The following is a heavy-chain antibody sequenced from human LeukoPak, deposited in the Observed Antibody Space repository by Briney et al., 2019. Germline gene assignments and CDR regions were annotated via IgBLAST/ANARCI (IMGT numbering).Heavy chain of an antibody. CDR3: AKEGVAVTSRGAHFDY. Sequence: GGSLRLSCAASGFTFSSFVVSWVRQAPGKGLERVSSISGGGERTYYADSVKGRFTISRDNSKNTLYLQMNSLRAEDTAVYYCAKEGVAVTSRGAHFDYWGQGTLVTV. V-gene: IGHV3-23*01. CDR2: ISGGGERT. D-gene: IGHD4-17*01. CDR1: GFTFSSFV. J-gene: IGHJ4*02.